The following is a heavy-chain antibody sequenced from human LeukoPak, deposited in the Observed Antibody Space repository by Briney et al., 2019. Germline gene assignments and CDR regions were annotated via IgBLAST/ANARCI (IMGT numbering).Heavy chain of an antibody. J-gene: IGHJ6*02. Sequence: GGSLRLSCVASGFTFDDYAMHWVRQAPGKGLEWVSLISGDGGSTYYADSVKGRFTISRDNSKNSLYLQMNSLRTEDTALYYRAKDAAAGKPLYYYYYYGMDVWGQGTTVTVSS. V-gene: IGHV3-43*02. D-gene: IGHD6-13*01. CDR2: ISGDGGST. CDR3: AKDAAAGKPLYYYYYYGMDV. CDR1: GFTFDDYA.